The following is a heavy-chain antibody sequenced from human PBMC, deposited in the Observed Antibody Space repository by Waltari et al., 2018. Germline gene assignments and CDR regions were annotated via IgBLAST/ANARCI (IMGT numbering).Heavy chain of an antibody. J-gene: IGHJ4*02. V-gene: IGHV3-53*01. Sequence: EVRLVESGGGLIQPGGCPRLSCAASGFTAGVNYMSSVRQAPGKGVEWVSVIYSGGNTYYADPVKGRFTISRDSSKNTLYLQMNSLRAEDTDFYYCARSDYGDYGIDWGQGTLVTVSS. CDR1: GFTAGVNY. D-gene: IGHD4-17*01. CDR3: ARSDYGDYGID. CDR2: IYSGGNT.